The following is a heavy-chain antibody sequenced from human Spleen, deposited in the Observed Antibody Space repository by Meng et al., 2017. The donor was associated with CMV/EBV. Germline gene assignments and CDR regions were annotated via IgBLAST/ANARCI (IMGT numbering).Heavy chain of an antibody. D-gene: IGHD3-16*02. CDR1: GFTFSSYS. V-gene: IGHV3-48*04. CDR2: ISSSSSTI. Sequence: GGSLRLSCAASGFTFSSYSMNWARQAPGKGLEWVSYISSSSSTIYYADSVKGRFTISRDNAKNSLYLQMNSLRAEDTAVYYCAREGVHDYVWGSYRYNYFDYWGQGTLVTVSS. CDR3: AREGVHDYVWGSYRYNYFDY. J-gene: IGHJ4*02.